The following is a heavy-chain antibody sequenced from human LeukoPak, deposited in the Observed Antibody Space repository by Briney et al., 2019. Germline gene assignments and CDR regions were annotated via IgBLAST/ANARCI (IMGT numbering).Heavy chain of an antibody. CDR3: ARDDLDIVMGACDQ. Sequence: GASVKVSCKASGYIFTNYGISWVRQAPGQGLEWMGWISGYNGNTKYAQKFQGRVTMTTDTSTSTAYMELRSLISDDTAVYFCARDDLDIVMGACDQWGQGTLVTVSS. J-gene: IGHJ4*02. CDR2: ISGYNGNT. V-gene: IGHV1-18*04. D-gene: IGHD5-12*01. CDR1: GYIFTNYG.